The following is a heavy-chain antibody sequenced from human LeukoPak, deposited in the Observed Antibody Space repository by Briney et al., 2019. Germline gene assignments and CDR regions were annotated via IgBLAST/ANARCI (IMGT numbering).Heavy chain of an antibody. D-gene: IGHD3-9*01. CDR3: ARASSKQLAGYLPDGFDI. J-gene: IGHJ3*02. CDR1: GFTFDDYG. Sequence: GGSLRLSCAASGFTFDDYGMSWVRQAPGKGLEWVSSISSSGTYVYYADSVKGRFTISRDNAKNSLSLQMNSLRADDAAVYYCARASSKQLAGYLPDGFDIWGQGTTVTVSS. V-gene: IGHV3-21*01. CDR2: ISSSGTYV.